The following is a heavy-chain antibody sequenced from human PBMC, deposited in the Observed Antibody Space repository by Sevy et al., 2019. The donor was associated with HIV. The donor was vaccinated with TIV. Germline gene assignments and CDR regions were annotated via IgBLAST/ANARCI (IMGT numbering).Heavy chain of an antibody. D-gene: IGHD3-10*01. CDR1: GFTFSSYA. Sequence: GGSLRLSCAASGFTFSSYAMHWVRQAPGKGLEWVAVISYDGSNKYYADSVKGRFTISRDNSMNTLYLQMNSLRAEDPALYYCWTEDLGNSRGSGTNAFDIWGQGTMVTVSS. V-gene: IGHV3-30-3*01. CDR3: WTEDLGNSRGSGTNAFDI. CDR2: ISYDGSNK. J-gene: IGHJ3*02.